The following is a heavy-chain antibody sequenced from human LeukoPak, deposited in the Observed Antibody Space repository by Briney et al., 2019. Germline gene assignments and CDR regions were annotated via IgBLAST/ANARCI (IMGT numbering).Heavy chain of an antibody. Sequence: PSETLSLTCTVSGGSISSYYWSWIRQPPGKGLEWIGYIYYSGSTNYNPSLKSRVTISVDTSKNRFSLKLSSVTAADTAVYYCARHMGIAVADPDFDYWGQGTLVTVSS. V-gene: IGHV4-59*08. D-gene: IGHD6-19*01. J-gene: IGHJ4*02. CDR1: GGSISSYY. CDR2: IYYSGST. CDR3: ARHMGIAVADPDFDY.